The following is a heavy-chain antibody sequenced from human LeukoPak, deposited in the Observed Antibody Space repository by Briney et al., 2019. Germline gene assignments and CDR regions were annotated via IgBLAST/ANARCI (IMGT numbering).Heavy chain of an antibody. CDR2: IKQDGTEK. J-gene: IGHJ4*02. CDR1: GFTFSSYW. D-gene: IGHD6-6*01. V-gene: IGHV3-7*04. CDR3: ARDVRPDY. Sequence: GGSLRLSCAASGFTFSSYWMSWVRQAPGEGLEWVANIKQDGTEKYYMDSVKGRFSISRDDAKNSLYLQMNALRAEDTAVYYCARDVRPDYWGQGTLVTVST.